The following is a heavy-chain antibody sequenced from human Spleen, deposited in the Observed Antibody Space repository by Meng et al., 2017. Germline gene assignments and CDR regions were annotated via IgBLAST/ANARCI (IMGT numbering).Heavy chain of an antibody. D-gene: IGHD3-22*01. CDR1: GFTVSHNY. CDR3: ARVDFSDRSGYYHPDH. J-gene: IGHJ4*02. V-gene: IGHV3-23*01. CDR2: TSGSGGTT. Sequence: GGSLRLSCAASGFTVSHNYMSWVRQAPGKGLEWASATSGSGGTTYYADSVRGRFTISRDNSKNTLYLQMNSLRAEDTAVYYCARVDFSDRSGYYHPDHWGQGALVTVSS.